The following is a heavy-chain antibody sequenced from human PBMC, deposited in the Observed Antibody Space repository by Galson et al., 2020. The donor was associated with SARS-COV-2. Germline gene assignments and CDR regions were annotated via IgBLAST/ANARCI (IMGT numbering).Heavy chain of an antibody. CDR3: ARSGYRLTTVVTLYYFDY. D-gene: IGHD4-17*01. Sequence: SETLSLTCTVSGGSISSSSYYWGWIRQPPGKGLEWIGSIYYSGSTYYNPSLKSRVTISVDTSKNQFSLKLSSVTAADTAVYYCARSGYRLTTVVTLYYFDYWGQGTLVTVSS. J-gene: IGHJ4*02. V-gene: IGHV4-39*07. CDR1: GGSISSSSYY. CDR2: IYYSGST.